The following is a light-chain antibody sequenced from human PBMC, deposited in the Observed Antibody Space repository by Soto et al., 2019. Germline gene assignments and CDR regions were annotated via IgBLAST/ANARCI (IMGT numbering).Light chain of an antibody. CDR1: RSVSNTY. CDR3: QQYGYSPRT. J-gene: IGKJ1*01. Sequence: ETVLTQAPGTLSLYPGERAALSCRASRSVSNTYLAWYQQKPGQAPRLLIYGASLRASGIPDRCSGSGSGTGFTLTISRLEPEDFAVYYCQQYGYSPRTFGQGTKVDIK. V-gene: IGKV3-20*01. CDR2: GAS.